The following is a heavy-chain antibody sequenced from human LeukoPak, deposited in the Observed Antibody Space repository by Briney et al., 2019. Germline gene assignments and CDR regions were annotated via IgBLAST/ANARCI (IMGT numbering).Heavy chain of an antibody. CDR3: GRQLVAPPPKYYYYMDV. CDR2: TYYKSRWYN. V-gene: IGHV6-1*01. D-gene: IGHD2-21*01. CDR1: GDSLSSNSAS. J-gene: IGHJ6*03. Sequence: SQTLSLTCAISGDSLSSNSASCTWIRQFPSRGLEWLGRTYYKSRWYNDYATSVKTRVSINPDTSNNHFSLQLSSLTPDDTAVYFCGRQLVAPPPKYYYYMDVWGKGTTVTVSS.